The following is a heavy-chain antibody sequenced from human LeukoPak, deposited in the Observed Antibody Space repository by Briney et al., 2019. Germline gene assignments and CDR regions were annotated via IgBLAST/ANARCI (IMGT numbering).Heavy chain of an antibody. CDR2: ITTSSSYT. CDR1: GFSFSNYN. Sequence: PGGSLRLSCEASGFSFSNYNMDWVRQTPGKGLEWISSITTSSSYTFYADSVKGRFTISRDNAKNTLYLLINSLRVEDTAFYYCARGGVPAAFDIWGQGTMVTVSS. CDR3: ARGGVPAAFDI. J-gene: IGHJ3*02. D-gene: IGHD2-2*01. V-gene: IGHV3-21*01.